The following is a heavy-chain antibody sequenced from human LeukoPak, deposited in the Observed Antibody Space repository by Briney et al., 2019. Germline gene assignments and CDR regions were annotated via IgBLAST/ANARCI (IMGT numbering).Heavy chain of an antibody. Sequence: GGSLRLSCAASGFTFSSSWMTWVRQAPGKGLEWVASINQDGGEIHYVDSVKGRFTISRDNAKNSLYLQMNSLRAEDTAVYYCARDEEGYSSGWYLNYFDYWGQGTLVTVSS. J-gene: IGHJ4*02. D-gene: IGHD6-19*01. CDR2: INQDGGEI. CDR1: GFTFSSSW. V-gene: IGHV3-7*01. CDR3: ARDEEGYSSGWYLNYFDY.